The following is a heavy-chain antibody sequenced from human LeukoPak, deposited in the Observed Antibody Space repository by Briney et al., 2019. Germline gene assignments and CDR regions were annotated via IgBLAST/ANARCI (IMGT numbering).Heavy chain of an antibody. CDR3: TRHSPYYDSSGYYYYDAFDI. CDR1: GFTFSGSA. D-gene: IGHD3-22*01. Sequence: GGSLRLSCAASGFTFSGSAMHWVRQASGKGLEWVGRIRSKANSYATAYAASVKGRFTISRDDSENTAYLQMNSLKTEDTAVYYCTRHSPYYDSSGYYYYDAFDIWGQGTMVTVSS. CDR2: IRSKANSYAT. V-gene: IGHV3-73*01. J-gene: IGHJ3*02.